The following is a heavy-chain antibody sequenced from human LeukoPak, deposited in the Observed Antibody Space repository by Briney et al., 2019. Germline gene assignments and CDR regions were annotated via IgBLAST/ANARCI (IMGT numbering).Heavy chain of an antibody. V-gene: IGHV4-4*02. Sequence: SGTLSLTCAVSGGFISNGNWWGWFRQSPGKGLEWIGEIHHSVGTNYSPSLKSRIAISMDQSKNQFSLNVTSVTAADTAMYYCARKGPVTIADYWGRGILVTVSS. D-gene: IGHD4-11*01. CDR3: ARKGPVTIADY. CDR2: IHHSVGT. J-gene: IGHJ4*02. CDR1: GGFISNGNW.